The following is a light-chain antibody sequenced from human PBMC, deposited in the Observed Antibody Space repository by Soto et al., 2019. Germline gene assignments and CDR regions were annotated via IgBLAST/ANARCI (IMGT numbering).Light chain of an antibody. J-gene: IGLJ1*01. CDR3: CSSGGSPTYV. CDR2: EVN. CDR1: SSNVGSYKL. V-gene: IGLV2-23*02. Sequence: ALTQPASVSGSPGQSITISCTGTSSNVGSYKLVSWYQQHPGKAPKLMIFEVNKRPSGASNRFSGSKSGNTASLTISGLKVEDEADYYCCSSGGSPTYVFGTGTKVTVL.